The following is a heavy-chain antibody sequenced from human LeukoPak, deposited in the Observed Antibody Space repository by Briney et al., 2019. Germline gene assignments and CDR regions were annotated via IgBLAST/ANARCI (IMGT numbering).Heavy chain of an antibody. J-gene: IGHJ4*02. CDR3: ARGTAAAGWPFDY. V-gene: IGHV4-34*01. CDR2: INHSGST. CDR1: GGSFSGYY. D-gene: IGHD6-13*01. Sequence: SETLPLTCAVYGGSFSGYYWSWIRQPPGKGLEWIGEINHSGSTNYNPSLKSRVTISVDTSKNQFSLKLSSVTAADTAVYYCARGTAAAGWPFDYWGQGTLVTVSS.